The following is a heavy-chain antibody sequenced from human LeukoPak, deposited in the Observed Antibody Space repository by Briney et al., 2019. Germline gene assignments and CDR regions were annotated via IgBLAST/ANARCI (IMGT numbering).Heavy chain of an antibody. Sequence: GGSLRLSCAASGFTFSSYAMSWVRQAPGKGLEWVAVIWYDGSNKYYADSVKGRFTISRDNSKNTLYLQMNSLRAEDTAVYYCARDMSPPWVEYYYYGMDVWGQGTTVTVSS. D-gene: IGHD3-16*01. V-gene: IGHV3-33*08. CDR1: GFTFSSYA. CDR3: ARDMSPPWVEYYYYGMDV. CDR2: IWYDGSNK. J-gene: IGHJ6*02.